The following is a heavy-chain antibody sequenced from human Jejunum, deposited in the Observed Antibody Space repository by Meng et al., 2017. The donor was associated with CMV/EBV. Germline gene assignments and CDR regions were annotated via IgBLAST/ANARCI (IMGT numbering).Heavy chain of an antibody. Sequence: QVRLVQSGADVKKPGASVKVSCKASGYTFTDYYIHWLRQAPGQGPEWLGWINPKNGGTNSAQRFKGRVTMTRDTSISTAYMELSRLRSDDTAVYYCARDLEMMLTAYYYWGQGTLVTVSS. CDR1: GYTFTDYY. J-gene: IGHJ4*02. D-gene: IGHD3-9*01. CDR2: INPKNGGT. CDR3: ARDLEMMLTAYYY. V-gene: IGHV1-2*02.